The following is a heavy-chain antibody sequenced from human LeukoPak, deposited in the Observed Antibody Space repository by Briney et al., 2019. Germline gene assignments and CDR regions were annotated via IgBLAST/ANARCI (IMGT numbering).Heavy chain of an antibody. V-gene: IGHV4-34*01. J-gene: IGHJ4*02. D-gene: IGHD6-19*01. CDR2: INHSGAT. CDR1: GGAFTGYY. CDR3: ATPTRGGIAVTGTFGH. Sequence: SETLSLTCAGSGGAFTGYYWSWIRQPPGKGLEWIGEINHSGATNYNPPLKSRVTISVDTSKNQFSLRLTSVSAADTGVYYCATPTRGGIAVTGTFGHWGQGTQVTVSS.